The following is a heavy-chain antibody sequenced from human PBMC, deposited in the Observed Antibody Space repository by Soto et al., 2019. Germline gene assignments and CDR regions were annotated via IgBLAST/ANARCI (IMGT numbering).Heavy chain of an antibody. V-gene: IGHV3-30*18. CDR2: ISYDGSNK. CDR1: GFTFSSYG. Sequence: GGSLRLSCAASGFTFSSYGMHWVRQAPGKGLEWVAVISYDGSNKYYADSVKGRFTISRDNSKNTLYLQMNSLRAEDTAVYYCEKDRRYYYDSSGPDYCGQGTLVTVYS. J-gene: IGHJ4*02. CDR3: EKDRRYYYDSSGPDY. D-gene: IGHD3-22*01.